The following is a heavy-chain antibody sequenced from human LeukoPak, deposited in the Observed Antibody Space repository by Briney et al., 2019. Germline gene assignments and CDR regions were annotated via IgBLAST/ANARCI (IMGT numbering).Heavy chain of an antibody. V-gene: IGHV3-48*03. D-gene: IGHD5-24*01. J-gene: IGHJ4*02. CDR3: ARVGRRDGYNYYWYFDY. Sequence: GGSLRLSCAASGFTFSSYEMNWVRQAPGKGLEWVSYISSSGSTIYYADSVKGRFTISRDNAKNSLYLQMNSLRAEDTAAYYCARVGRRDGYNYYWYFDYWGQGTLVTVSS. CDR1: GFTFSSYE. CDR2: ISSSGSTI.